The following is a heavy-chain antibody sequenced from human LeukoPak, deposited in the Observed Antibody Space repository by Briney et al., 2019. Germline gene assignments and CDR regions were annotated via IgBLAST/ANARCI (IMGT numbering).Heavy chain of an antibody. CDR2: ISGSGSNT. V-gene: IGHV3-23*01. J-gene: IGHJ5*02. CDR3: AKNWWLRFFCWFDP. Sequence: PGGSLRHSCAASGFTFNNYAMTWVRQAPGKGLEWVSAISGSGSNTYYADSVKGRFTISRDNSKNTLYLQMNSLRAEDTAVYYCAKNWWLRFFCWFDPWGQGTLVTVSS. D-gene: IGHD5-12*01. CDR1: GFTFNNYA.